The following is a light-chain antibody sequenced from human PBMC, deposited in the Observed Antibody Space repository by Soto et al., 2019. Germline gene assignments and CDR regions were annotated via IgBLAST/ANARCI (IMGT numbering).Light chain of an antibody. CDR2: EVN. CDR3: SSYKTSSSYV. V-gene: IGLV2-8*01. J-gene: IGLJ1*01. CDR1: SSDVGGYNY. Sequence: QSALTQPPSASGSPGQSVAISCTGTSSDVGGYNYVSWYQQHPGKAPKLMIYEVNKRPSGVPDRFSGSKSGNTASLTVSGLQHEDEDDYQCSSYKTSSSYVFGAGTKVTV.